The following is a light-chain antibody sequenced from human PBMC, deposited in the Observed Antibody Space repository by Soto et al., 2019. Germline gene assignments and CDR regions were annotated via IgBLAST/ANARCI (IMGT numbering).Light chain of an antibody. CDR1: SSDVGGYNY. Sequence: QSVLTQPRSVSGSPGQSVTISCTGTSSDVGGYNYVSWYQRHPGKAPKLILYDVSKRPSGVPDRFSGSKSGNTASLTISGLQAEDEADYYCCSYAGSYTHVFGTGTKVTVL. J-gene: IGLJ1*01. CDR3: CSYAGSYTHV. CDR2: DVS. V-gene: IGLV2-11*01.